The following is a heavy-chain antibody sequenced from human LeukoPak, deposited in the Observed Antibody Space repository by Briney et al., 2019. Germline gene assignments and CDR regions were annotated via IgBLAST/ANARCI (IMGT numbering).Heavy chain of an antibody. CDR3: ARDKNYRFDY. Sequence: GASVKVSCKASGYTFTSNGISWVRQAPGKGLEWMGWISAKSGNTNYAQKMQGRVTMTTETSSSTAYMELRNLRSDDTAVYYCARDKNYRFDYWGQGTLVTVSS. J-gene: IGHJ4*02. D-gene: IGHD5-24*01. CDR2: ISAKSGNT. CDR1: GYTFTSNG. V-gene: IGHV1-18*01.